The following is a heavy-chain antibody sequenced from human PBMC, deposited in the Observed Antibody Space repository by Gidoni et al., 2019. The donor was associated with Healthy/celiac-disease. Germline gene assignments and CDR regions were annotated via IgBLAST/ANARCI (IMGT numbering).Heavy chain of an antibody. CDR2: INHSGST. CDR1: GGSFSGYY. D-gene: IGHD2-8*01. Sequence: QVQLQQWGAGLLKPSETLSLTCAVYGGSFSGYYWSWIRQPPGKGLEWIGEINHSGSTNYHPSLKSRVTISVDTSKNQFSLKLSSVTAADTAVYYCARGRFNAIYYYYYMDVWGKGTTVTVSS. CDR3: ARGRFNAIYYYYYMDV. J-gene: IGHJ6*03. V-gene: IGHV4-34*01.